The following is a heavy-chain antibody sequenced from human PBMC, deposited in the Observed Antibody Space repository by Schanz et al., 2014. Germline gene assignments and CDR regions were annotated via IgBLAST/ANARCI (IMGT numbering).Heavy chain of an antibody. CDR2: IIPILDKT. CDR1: GGTFSSST. V-gene: IGHV1-69*08. J-gene: IGHJ3*02. CDR3: ARGPSTGAFDI. Sequence: QVQLVQSGAEVMKPGSSVKVSCKASGGTFSSSTLTWVRQAPGQGLEWMGRIIPILDKTNYAQKFQGRVTMTADKSTSTVYMEVSGLRSEDTAVYFCARGPSTGAFDIWGQGTMVTVSS.